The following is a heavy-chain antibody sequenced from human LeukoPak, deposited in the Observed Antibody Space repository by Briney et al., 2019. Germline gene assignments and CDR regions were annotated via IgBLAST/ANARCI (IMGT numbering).Heavy chain of an antibody. Sequence: PSETLSLTRSVYGGSFSDYYWSWIRQPPGKGLEWIGEINHSVSTNYNPSLKSRVTISVDTSKNQFSLKLSSVTAADTAVYYCARGDDYNDSSGPPDYWGQGTLVTVSS. D-gene: IGHD3-22*01. CDR2: INHSVST. V-gene: IGHV4-34*01. J-gene: IGHJ4*02. CDR3: ARGDDYNDSSGPPDY. CDR1: GGSFSDYY.